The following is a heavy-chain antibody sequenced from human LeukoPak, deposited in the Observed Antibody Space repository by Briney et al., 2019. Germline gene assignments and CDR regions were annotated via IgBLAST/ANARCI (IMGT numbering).Heavy chain of an antibody. V-gene: IGHV4-34*01. D-gene: IGHD2-2*01. CDR3: AGGRPHASNLDD. CDR2: SNHSGSS. Sequence: SETLSLTCAVYGGYFIGYYWSRIRQPPAKEREWIGESNHSGSSNYNPSLKSRVTVSVDTSKIQFSLKLSCVTDADAAVYYCAGGRPHASNLDDWGQGTLVTVSS. J-gene: IGHJ4*02. CDR1: GGYFIGYY.